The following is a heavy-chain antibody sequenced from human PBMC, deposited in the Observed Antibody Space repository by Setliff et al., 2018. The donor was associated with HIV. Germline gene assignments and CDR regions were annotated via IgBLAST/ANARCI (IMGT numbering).Heavy chain of an antibody. CDR3: ARLPDINSWPFDY. J-gene: IGHJ4*02. CDR1: YGSISGHY. CDR2: IHHSGGT. Sequence: SVTLSLTCTVSYGSISGHYWTWIRQPPGKGLEWIGYIHHSGGTQYNPSLMSRLTMSVDSSKNQFSLSLSSVTAADTAVYYCARLPDINSWPFDYWARGTLVTVSS. V-gene: IGHV4-59*11. D-gene: IGHD6-13*01.